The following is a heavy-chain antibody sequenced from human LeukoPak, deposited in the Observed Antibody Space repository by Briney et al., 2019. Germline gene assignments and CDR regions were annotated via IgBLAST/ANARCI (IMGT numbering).Heavy chain of an antibody. Sequence: SETLSLTCTVSGGSVSSYYWSWIRQPPGKGLEWIGYIYYSGSTNYNPSLKSRVTISVDTSKNQFSLKLSSVTAADTAVYYCASRWGYYFDYWGQGTLVTVSS. J-gene: IGHJ4*02. D-gene: IGHD3-16*01. CDR2: IYYSGST. CDR1: GGSVSSYY. CDR3: ASRWGYYFDY. V-gene: IGHV4-59*02.